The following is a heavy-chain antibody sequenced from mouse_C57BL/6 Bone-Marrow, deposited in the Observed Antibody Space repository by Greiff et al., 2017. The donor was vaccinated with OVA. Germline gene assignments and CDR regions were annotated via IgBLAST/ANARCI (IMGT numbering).Heavy chain of an antibody. CDR3: TPYGYDY. D-gene: IGHD2-2*01. V-gene: IGHV1-15*01. Sequence: QVQLQQSGAELVRPGASVTLSCKASGYTFTDYEMHWVKQTPVHGLEWIGALDPETGGTAYNQKFKGKAILTADKSSSTAYMELRSLTSEDSAVYYCTPYGYDYWGQGTTLTVSS. J-gene: IGHJ2*01. CDR2: LDPETGGT. CDR1: GYTFTDYE.